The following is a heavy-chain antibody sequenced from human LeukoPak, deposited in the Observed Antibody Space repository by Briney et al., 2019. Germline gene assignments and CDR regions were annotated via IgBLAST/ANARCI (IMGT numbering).Heavy chain of an antibody. CDR2: IKPNSGGA. J-gene: IGHJ4*02. Sequence: ASVKVSCKASGYTFTGYYIHWVRQAPGQGLEWVGCIKPNSGGAYYAQNFQDRVTMTRDTSIGTAYMELSRLRSDDTAVYYCARVWPCSNGVCPDVFEYWGQGTLVTDSS. D-gene: IGHD2-8*01. CDR1: GYTFTGYY. CDR3: ARVWPCSNGVCPDVFEY. V-gene: IGHV1-2*02.